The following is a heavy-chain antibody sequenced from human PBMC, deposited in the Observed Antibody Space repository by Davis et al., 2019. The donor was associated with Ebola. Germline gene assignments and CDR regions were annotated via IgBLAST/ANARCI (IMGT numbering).Heavy chain of an antibody. V-gene: IGHV4-61*01. CDR1: GGSVSSGSSY. CDR3: ARRSPVAAAGFDS. J-gene: IGHJ4*02. D-gene: IGHD6-13*01. Sequence: SETLSLTCTVSGGSVSSGSSYWTWIRQPPGKGLEWIGYIYYIGSTNYNPSLKSRVTISIDTSENQFSLKLSSVTAADTAVYYCARRSPVAAAGFDSWGQGTLVSVSS. CDR2: IYYIGST.